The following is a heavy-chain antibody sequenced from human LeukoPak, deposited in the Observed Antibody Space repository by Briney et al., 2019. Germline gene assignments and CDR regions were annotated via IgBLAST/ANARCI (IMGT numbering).Heavy chain of an antibody. CDR2: IIPIFGTA. CDR1: GGTFSSYA. J-gene: IGHJ6*03. CDR3: ARGSGIAARRSSIYMDV. V-gene: IGHV1-69*13. D-gene: IGHD6-6*01. Sequence: GASVKVSCKASGGTFSSYAISWVRQAPGQGLEWMGGIIPIFGTANYAQKFQGRVTITADESTSTAYMELSSLRSEDTAVYYCARGSGIAARRSSIYMDVWGKGTTVTVSS.